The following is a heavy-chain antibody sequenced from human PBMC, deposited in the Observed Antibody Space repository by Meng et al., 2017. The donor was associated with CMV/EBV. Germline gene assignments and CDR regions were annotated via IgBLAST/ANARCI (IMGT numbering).Heavy chain of an antibody. V-gene: IGHV3-30*04. CDR3: ASITALGMDV. J-gene: IGHJ6*02. D-gene: IGHD5-18*01. CDR1: GFTFSSYA. Sequence: GESLKISCAASGFTFSSYAMHWVRQAPGKGLEWVAVISYDGSNKYYADSVKGRFTISRDNSKNTLYLQMNSLRAEDTAVYYCASITALGMDVWGQGTTVTVS. CDR2: ISYDGSNK.